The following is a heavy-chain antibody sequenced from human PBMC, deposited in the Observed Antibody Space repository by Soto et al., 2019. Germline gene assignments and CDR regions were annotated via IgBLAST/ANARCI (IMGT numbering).Heavy chain of an antibody. Sequence: EMQLLASGGGLAQPGGSLRLSCAASGFGFSSYAMSWVRQAPGKGLEWVSGITPGGGTTNYADSVKGRFTISRDNSNNTRYLETNSLRVEDTAIYYCAKDRGGEFTSSRYFDYWGQGTLVTVSS. D-gene: IGHD3-16*01. CDR2: ITPGGGTT. CDR3: AKDRGGEFTSSRYFDY. J-gene: IGHJ4*02. V-gene: IGHV3-23*01. CDR1: GFGFSSYA.